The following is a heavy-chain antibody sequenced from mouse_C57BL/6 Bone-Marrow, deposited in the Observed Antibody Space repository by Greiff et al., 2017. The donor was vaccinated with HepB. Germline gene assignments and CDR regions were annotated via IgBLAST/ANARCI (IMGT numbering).Heavy chain of an antibody. D-gene: IGHD1-1*01. V-gene: IGHV1-53*01. CDR3: ARSHYYGSRAFAY. J-gene: IGHJ3*01. CDR1: GYTFTSYW. Sequence: QVQLQQPGTELVKPGASVKLSCKASGYTFTSYWMHWVQQRPGQGLEWIGNINPSNGGTNYNEKFKSKATLTVDKSSSTAYMQLSSLTSEDSAVYYCARSHYYGSRAFAYWGQGTLVTVSA. CDR2: INPSNGGT.